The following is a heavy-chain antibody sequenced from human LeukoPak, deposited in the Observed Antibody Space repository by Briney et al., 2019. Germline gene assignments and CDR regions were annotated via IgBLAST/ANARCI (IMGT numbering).Heavy chain of an antibody. V-gene: IGHV3-23*01. D-gene: IGHD3-9*01. CDR1: GFTFSSYA. Sequence: GGSLRLSCAASGFTFSSYAMSWVRQAPGKGLEWVSAISGSGGSTYYADSVKGRFTISRDNSKNTLYLQMNSLRAEDTAVYYCAKAALRYFDWLSHFDYWGQGTLVTVSS. J-gene: IGHJ4*02. CDR2: ISGSGGST. CDR3: AKAALRYFDWLSHFDY.